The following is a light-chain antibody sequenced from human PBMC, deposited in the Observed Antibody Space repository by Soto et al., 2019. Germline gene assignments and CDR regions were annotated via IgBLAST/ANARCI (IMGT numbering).Light chain of an antibody. CDR3: QQYGDMWT. V-gene: IGKV3-20*01. CDR1: QSVSSSY. J-gene: IGKJ1*01. Sequence: EVVLTQSPGTLSLSPGERATLSCRASQSVSSSYLAWYQQKPGQAPRLPIHGASRRATGIPDRFSGSGSGTDFTLTINRLEPEDFAVYFCQQYGDMWTFGQGTKVDIK. CDR2: GAS.